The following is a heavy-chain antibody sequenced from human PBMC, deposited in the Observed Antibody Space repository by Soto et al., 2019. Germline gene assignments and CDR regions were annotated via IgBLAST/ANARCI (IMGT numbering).Heavy chain of an antibody. D-gene: IGHD6-6*01. CDR1: GYSFTSYW. J-gene: IGHJ6*02. CDR2: IYPGNSDT. Sequence: LGESLKISCKGSGYSFTSYWIGWVRQMPGKGLEWMGIIYPGNSDTRYSPSFQGQVTISADKSISTAYLQWSSLKASDTAMYYCARDRIAARQNYYYGMDVWGQGTTVTVSS. V-gene: IGHV5-51*01. CDR3: ARDRIAARQNYYYGMDV.